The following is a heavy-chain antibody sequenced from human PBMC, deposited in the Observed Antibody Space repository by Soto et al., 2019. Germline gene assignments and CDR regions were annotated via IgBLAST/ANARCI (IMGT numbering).Heavy chain of an antibody. CDR1: GFTFSSYG. Sequence: GGSLRLSCAASGFTFSSYGMHWVRQAPGKGLEWVAVISYDGSNKYYADSVKGRFTISRDNSKNTLYLQMNSLRAEDTAVYDCAKGRYCTNGVCYTGTSFDYWGQGTLVTVS. V-gene: IGHV3-30*18. CDR2: ISYDGSNK. D-gene: IGHD2-8*01. CDR3: AKGRYCTNGVCYTGTSFDY. J-gene: IGHJ4*02.